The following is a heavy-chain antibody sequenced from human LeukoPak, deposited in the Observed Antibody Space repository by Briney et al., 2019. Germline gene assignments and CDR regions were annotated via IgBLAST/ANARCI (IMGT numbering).Heavy chain of an antibody. CDR2: INHSGST. Sequence: PSETLSLTCAVYGGSFSDYYWSWIRQPPGKGPEWIGEINHSGSTNYNPSLKSRVTISVDTSKNQFSLKLSSVTAADTAVYYCARDLGVIDYWGQGTLVTVSS. J-gene: IGHJ4*02. CDR1: GGSFSDYY. D-gene: IGHD3-16*01. CDR3: ARDLGVIDY. V-gene: IGHV4-34*01.